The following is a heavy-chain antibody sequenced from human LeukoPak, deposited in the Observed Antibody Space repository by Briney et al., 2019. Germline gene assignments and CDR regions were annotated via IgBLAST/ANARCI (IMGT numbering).Heavy chain of an antibody. V-gene: IGHV1-69*10. CDR3: GRGARPPHYYYYMDV. J-gene: IGHJ6*03. Sequence: GASVKVSCKASGYTFTGYYMYWVRQAPGQGLEWMGGIIPILGTANYAQKFQGRVTITADKSTSTAYMELSSLRSEDTAVYYCGRGARPPHYYYYMDVWGKGTTVTVSS. CDR1: GYTFTGYY. D-gene: IGHD5-12*01. CDR2: IIPILGTA.